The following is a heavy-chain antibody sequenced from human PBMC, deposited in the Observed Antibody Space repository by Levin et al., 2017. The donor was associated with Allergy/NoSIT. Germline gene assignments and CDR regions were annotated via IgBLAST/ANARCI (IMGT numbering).Heavy chain of an antibody. CDR3: ARDSSGYSGSWHALAF. V-gene: IGHV3-48*01. Sequence: HPGGSLRLSCAASEFTFSSHCMNWVRQAPGKGLEWVSYINQDSSVTHYADSVKGRFTISRDNAKNSLYLDMSSLRAEDTAVYYCARDSSGYSGSWHALAFWGQGTLVTVSS. J-gene: IGHJ3*01. CDR1: EFTFSSHC. CDR2: INQDSSVT. D-gene: IGHD6-13*01.